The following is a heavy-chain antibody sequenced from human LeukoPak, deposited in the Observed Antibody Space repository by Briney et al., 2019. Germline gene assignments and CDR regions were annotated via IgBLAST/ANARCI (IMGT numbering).Heavy chain of an antibody. Sequence: SETLSLTCTVSGVSISGYSWSWIRHPPGKGLELIGYIYYNGSTNYNPSLKSRVTLSLDTSKKQFSLKLSSVTAADTAVYYCARVYCSSNSCYEVYWGQGALVTVSS. CDR1: GVSISGYS. J-gene: IGHJ4*02. CDR2: IYYNGST. D-gene: IGHD2-2*01. CDR3: ARVYCSSNSCYEVY. V-gene: IGHV4-59*01.